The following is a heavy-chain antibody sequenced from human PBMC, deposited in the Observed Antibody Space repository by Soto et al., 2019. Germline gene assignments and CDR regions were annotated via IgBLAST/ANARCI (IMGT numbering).Heavy chain of an antibody. CDR2: ISGSGGST. CDR1: GFTFSSYA. CDR3: ARVGTAVAGEYFDY. V-gene: IGHV3-23*01. J-gene: IGHJ4*02. Sequence: GGSLRLSCAASGFTFSSYAMSWVRQAPGKGLEWVSAISGSGGSTYYADSVKGRFTISRDNSKNTLYLQMNSLRAEDTAVYYWARVGTAVAGEYFDYWGQGTLVTVSS. D-gene: IGHD6-19*01.